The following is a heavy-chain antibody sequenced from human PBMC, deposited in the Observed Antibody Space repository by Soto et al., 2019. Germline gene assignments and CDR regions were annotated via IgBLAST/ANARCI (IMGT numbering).Heavy chain of an antibody. Sequence: SETLSLTCAVSGGSISSSNWWSWVRQPPGKGLEWIGEIYHSGSTNYNPSLKSRVTISVDKSKNQFSLKLSSVTAADTAVYYCASLYYYDSSGYTPTYDYWGQGTLVTVSS. CDR1: GGSISSSNW. D-gene: IGHD3-22*01. CDR2: IYHSGST. CDR3: ASLYYYDSSGYTPTYDY. V-gene: IGHV4-4*02. J-gene: IGHJ4*02.